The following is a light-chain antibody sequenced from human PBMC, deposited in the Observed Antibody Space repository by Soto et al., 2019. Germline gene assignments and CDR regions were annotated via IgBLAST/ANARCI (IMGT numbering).Light chain of an antibody. Sequence: QYALTQVASVSASPGQSITISCTGTSSDVGGHNYVSWYQQHPGKAPKLMIYNVDYRPSGVSNRFSGSKSGNTASLTISGLQADDEAYYYCSSYADSSTVVFGGGTKVTVL. V-gene: IGLV2-14*03. J-gene: IGLJ2*01. CDR3: SSYADSSTVV. CDR1: SSDVGGHNY. CDR2: NVD.